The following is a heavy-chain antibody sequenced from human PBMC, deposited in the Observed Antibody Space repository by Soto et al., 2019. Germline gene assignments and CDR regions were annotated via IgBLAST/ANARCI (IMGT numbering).Heavy chain of an antibody. CDR2: INHSGST. J-gene: IGHJ6*02. Sequence: PSETMSLTCTISGGSISAYYWGWIRQPPGKGLEWIGEINHSGSTNYNPSLKSRVTISVDTSKNQFSLKLSSVTAADTAVYYCASWSYYDSSGYYPPDYYYYGMDVWGQGTTVTVSS. D-gene: IGHD3-22*01. CDR3: ASWSYYDSSGYYPPDYYYYGMDV. CDR1: GGSISAYY. V-gene: IGHV4-34*01.